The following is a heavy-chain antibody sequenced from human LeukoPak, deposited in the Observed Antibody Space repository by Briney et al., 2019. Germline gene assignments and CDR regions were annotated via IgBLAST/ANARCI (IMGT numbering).Heavy chain of an antibody. CDR1: GGSISTYY. Sequence: SETLSLTCTVSGGSISTYYWSWIRQPPGKGLEWIGYIYYSGSTNYNPSLKSRVTISVDTSKNQFSLKLSSVTAADTAVYYCARDYGSENWFDPWGQGTLVTVSS. D-gene: IGHD3-16*01. V-gene: IGHV4-59*01. CDR3: ARDYGSENWFDP. CDR2: IYYSGST. J-gene: IGHJ5*02.